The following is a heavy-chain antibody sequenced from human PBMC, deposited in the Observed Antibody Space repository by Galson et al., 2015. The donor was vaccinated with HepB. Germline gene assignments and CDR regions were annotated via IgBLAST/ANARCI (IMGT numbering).Heavy chain of an antibody. CDR3: AREHSSSSGQAYYYYGMDV. J-gene: IGHJ6*02. CDR2: IIPIFGIA. V-gene: IGHV1-69*13. Sequence: SVKVSCKASGGTFSSYAISWVRQAPGQGLEWMGGIIPIFGIANYAQKFQGRVTITADESTSTAYMELSSLRSEDTAVYYCAREHSSSSGQAYYYYGMDVWGQGTTVTVSS. D-gene: IGHD6-6*01. CDR1: GGTFSSYA.